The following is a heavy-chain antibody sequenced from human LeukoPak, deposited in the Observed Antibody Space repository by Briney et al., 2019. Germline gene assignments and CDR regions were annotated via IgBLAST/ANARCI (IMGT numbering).Heavy chain of an antibody. Sequence: ASVKVSCKASGYTFTSYDINWVRQATGQGLEWMGWMNPNSGNTGYAQKFQGRVTMTRNTSISTAYVELSSLRSEDTAVYYCARGAPYDWDDAFDIWGQGTMVTVSS. CDR1: GYTFTSYD. CDR2: MNPNSGNT. D-gene: IGHD3-9*01. V-gene: IGHV1-8*01. CDR3: ARGAPYDWDDAFDI. J-gene: IGHJ3*02.